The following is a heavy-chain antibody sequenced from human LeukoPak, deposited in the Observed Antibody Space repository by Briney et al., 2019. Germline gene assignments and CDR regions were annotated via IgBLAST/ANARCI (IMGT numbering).Heavy chain of an antibody. CDR1: GFTFSSYW. Sequence: GTSLRLSCAASGFTFSSYWMSWVRQAPGKGLEWVANIKQDGSEKYYVDSVKGRFTISRDNAKNSLYLQMNSLRAEDTAMYYCARVSSYSSSSGSLCDSWGQGTLVTVSS. V-gene: IGHV3-7*01. CDR3: ARVSSYSSSSGSLCDS. J-gene: IGHJ4*02. D-gene: IGHD6-6*01. CDR2: IKQDGSEK.